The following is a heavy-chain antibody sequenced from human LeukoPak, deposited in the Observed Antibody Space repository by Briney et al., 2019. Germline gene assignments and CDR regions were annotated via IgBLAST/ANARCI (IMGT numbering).Heavy chain of an antibody. CDR2: IKQDGSEK. CDR1: GFTFSSYW. CDR3: ARASIAAGPYYFDH. V-gene: IGHV3-7*01. D-gene: IGHD6-13*01. Sequence: GSLRLSCAASGFTFSSYWMSLVRRAPGKGLEWVANIKQDGSEKYYVGSVKGRFTISRDNAKNSLYLQMNSLRAEDTAVYYCARASIAAGPYYFDHWGQGTLVTVSS. J-gene: IGHJ4*02.